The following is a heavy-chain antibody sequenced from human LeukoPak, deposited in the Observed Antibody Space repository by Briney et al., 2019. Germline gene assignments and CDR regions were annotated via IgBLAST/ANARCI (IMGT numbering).Heavy chain of an antibody. CDR2: ISAYNGNT. V-gene: IGHV1-18*01. Sequence: ASVKVSCKASGYTFTSYGISWVRQAPGQGLEWMGWISAYNGNTNYAQKLQGRVTMTTDTSTSTAYMELRSLRSDDTAVYYCARAPLGYYYGSGSYAFDIWGQGTMVTVSS. D-gene: IGHD3-10*01. CDR1: GYTFTSYG. J-gene: IGHJ3*02. CDR3: ARAPLGYYYGSGSYAFDI.